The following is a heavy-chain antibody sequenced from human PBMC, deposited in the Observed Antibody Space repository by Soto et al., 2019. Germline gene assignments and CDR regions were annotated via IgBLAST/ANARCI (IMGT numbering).Heavy chain of an antibody. J-gene: IGHJ4*02. V-gene: IGHV2-5*02. D-gene: IGHD4-4*01. CDR3: AHITYSNYVGY. CDR2: IYWDDDK. Sequence: QITLKESGPTLVKPTQTLTLTCTFSGFSLSTSGVGVGWIRQPPGKALEWLALIYWDDDKRYSPSLKSRLTITKDPSKKQVVLTMTNMDPVDTATYYCAHITYSNYVGYWGQGTLVTVSS. CDR1: GFSLSTSGVG.